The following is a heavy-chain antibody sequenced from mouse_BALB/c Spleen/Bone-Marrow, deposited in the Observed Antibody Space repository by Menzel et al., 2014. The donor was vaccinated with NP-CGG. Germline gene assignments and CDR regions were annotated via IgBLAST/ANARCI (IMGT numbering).Heavy chain of an antibody. Sequence: EVQLVESGPGLVKPSQSLSLTCSVTGYSITSGHYWNWIRQFPGNKLEWMGYISYDGSNNYNPSLKNRISITRDTSKNQFFLKLNSVTTEDTATYYCARDPGLDYDSFDYWGQGTTLTVSS. J-gene: IGHJ2*01. D-gene: IGHD2-4*01. CDR1: GYSITSGHY. CDR3: ARDPGLDYDSFDY. V-gene: IGHV3-6*02. CDR2: ISYDGSN.